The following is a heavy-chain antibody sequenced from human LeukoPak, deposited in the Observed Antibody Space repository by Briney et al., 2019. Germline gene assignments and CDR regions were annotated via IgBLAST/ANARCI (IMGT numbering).Heavy chain of an antibody. J-gene: IGHJ4*02. CDR3: ARGVYNLALVFDY. CDR1: GGSIFSSNSY. Sequence: SETLSLTCTVSGGSIFSSNSYWGWIRQPPGKGLEWIGSIYYSGNTYYNASLKSRVTISVDTSKNQFSLRLSSVTAADTAVYYCARGVYNLALVFDYWGQGSLVTVSS. D-gene: IGHD5-24*01. V-gene: IGHV4-39*01. CDR2: IYYSGNT.